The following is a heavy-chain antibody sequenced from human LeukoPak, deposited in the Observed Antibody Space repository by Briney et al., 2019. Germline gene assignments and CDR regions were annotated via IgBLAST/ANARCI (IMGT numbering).Heavy chain of an antibody. CDR2: ISYDGSNK. J-gene: IGHJ4*02. Sequence: GRSMRLACAASGFTFSSFARHWVRLAPGKGLEWVAVISYDGSNKYYADSVKGRFTISRDKSKNTLYLQMNSLRAEDTAVYYGARDVGGYDDYWGQGTLVTVSS. V-gene: IGHV3-30*04. D-gene: IGHD3-16*01. CDR3: ARDVGGYDDY. CDR1: GFTFSSFA.